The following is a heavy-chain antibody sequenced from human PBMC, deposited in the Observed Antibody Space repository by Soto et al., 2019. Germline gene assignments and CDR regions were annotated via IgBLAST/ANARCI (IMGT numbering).Heavy chain of an antibody. CDR1: GYSISSGYY. J-gene: IGHJ4*02. CDR2: MYHSGNT. D-gene: IGHD3-22*01. CDR3: ARVSYFDGGGFYYYFDY. V-gene: IGHV4-38-2*01. Sequence: SETLSLTCAVSGYSISSGYYWGWIRQPPGKGLQWIGNMYHSGNTYYNPSLKSRVTISVDASKNQFSLKLCSVTAADEAVYYCARVSYFDGGGFYYYFDYWGQGTLVTVSS.